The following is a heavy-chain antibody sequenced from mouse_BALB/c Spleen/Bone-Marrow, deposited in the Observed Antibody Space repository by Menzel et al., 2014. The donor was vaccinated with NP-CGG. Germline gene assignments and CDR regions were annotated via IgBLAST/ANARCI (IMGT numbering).Heavy chain of an antibody. CDR3: ARSGLGPPFDY. J-gene: IGHJ2*01. Sequence: EVQLQQSGAEPVKPGASVKLSCTASGFNIKDTYMHWVKQRPEQGLEWIGRIDPANGKTKYDPKFQGKATITADTSSNTAYLQFSSLTSEDTAVYYCARSGLGPPFDYWGQGTTLTVSS. D-gene: IGHD4-1*01. CDR1: GFNIKDTY. V-gene: IGHV14-3*02. CDR2: IDPANGKT.